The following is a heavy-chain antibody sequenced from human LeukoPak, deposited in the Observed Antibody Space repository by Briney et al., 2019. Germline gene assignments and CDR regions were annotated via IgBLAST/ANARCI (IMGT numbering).Heavy chain of an antibody. J-gene: IGHJ4*02. V-gene: IGHV4-59*01. CDR2: IYFTGST. CDR3: ARSLYSSSWYEY. Sequence: SETLSLTCTVSGGSISTYYWTWIRQPPGKALEWIGYIYFTGSTNYNPSLKSRVTISVDTSKNQFSLKLRSVTAADTAVYYCARSLYSSSWYEYWGRGTLVTVFS. CDR1: GGSISTYY. D-gene: IGHD6-13*01.